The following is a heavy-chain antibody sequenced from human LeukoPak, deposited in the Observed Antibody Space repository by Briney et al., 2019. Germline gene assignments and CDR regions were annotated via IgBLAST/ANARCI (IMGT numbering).Heavy chain of an antibody. V-gene: IGHV4-34*01. CDR2: INHKGST. D-gene: IGHD2-15*01. CDR1: GESFRGYY. Sequence: ASETLSLTCAVYGESFRGYYWSWIRQSPGKGLEWIGQINHKGSTTYNPSLKSRVTISVGTSKNQFSLTLTSVTAADTAVYYCARGLGSLGYCSGGSCFSTHDYWGQGTQVTVSS. CDR3: ARGLGSLGYCSGGSCFSTHDY. J-gene: IGHJ4*02.